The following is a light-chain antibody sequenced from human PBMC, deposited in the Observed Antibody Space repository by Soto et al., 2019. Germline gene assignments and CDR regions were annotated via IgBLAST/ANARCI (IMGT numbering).Light chain of an antibody. J-gene: IGKJ5*01. CDR1: QSVSSSY. CDR3: QQYGSSPIT. Sequence: EIVLTQSPDILSLSPGERATLSCRASQSVSSSYLAWYQQKPGQAPRLLIYGASNRATGIPDRFSGSGSGTDFTLTISRQEPEDFAVYYCQQYGSSPITFGQGTRLEIK. V-gene: IGKV3-20*01. CDR2: GAS.